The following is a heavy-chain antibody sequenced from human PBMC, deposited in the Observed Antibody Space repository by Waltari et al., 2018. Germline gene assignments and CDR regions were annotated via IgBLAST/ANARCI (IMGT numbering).Heavy chain of an antibody. CDR3: AREDSSSWYRWFDP. J-gene: IGHJ5*02. CDR2: IYTSGST. D-gene: IGHD6-13*01. Sequence: QVQLQESGPGLVKPSETLSLTCTVSGGSISSYYWSWIRQPAGKVLDWIGRIYTSGSTNYNPSLKSRVTMSVDTSKNQFSLKLSSVTAADTAVYYCAREDSSSWYRWFDPWGQGTLVTVSS. CDR1: GGSISSYY. V-gene: IGHV4-4*07.